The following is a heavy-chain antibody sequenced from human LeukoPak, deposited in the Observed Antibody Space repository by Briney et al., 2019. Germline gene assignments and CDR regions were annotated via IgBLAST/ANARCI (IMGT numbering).Heavy chain of an antibody. Sequence: PSETLSLTCAVSGGSISSGAYSWSWIRQPPGKGLEWIGYIYHSGSTYYNPSLKSRVTMSVDTSKNQFSQKLSSVTAADTAVYWCASPFYDSSGYFHDAFYIWGQGTMVTASS. D-gene: IGHD3-22*01. J-gene: IGHJ3*02. CDR1: GGSISSGAYS. V-gene: IGHV4-30-4*07. CDR3: ASPFYDSSGYFHDAFYI. CDR2: IYHSGST.